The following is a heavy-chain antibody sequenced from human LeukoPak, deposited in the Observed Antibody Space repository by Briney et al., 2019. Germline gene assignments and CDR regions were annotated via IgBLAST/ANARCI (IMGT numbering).Heavy chain of an antibody. CDR3: ATELRFLDSFDP. CDR2: FDPEDGET. D-gene: IGHD3-3*01. CDR1: GYTLTELS. V-gene: IGHV1-24*01. Sequence: ASVKVSSKVSGYTLTELSMHWVRQAPGKGLEWMGGFDPEDGETIYAQEFQGRVTMTEDTSTDTAYMELSSLRSEDTAVYYCATELRFLDSFDPWGQGTLVTVSS. J-gene: IGHJ5*02.